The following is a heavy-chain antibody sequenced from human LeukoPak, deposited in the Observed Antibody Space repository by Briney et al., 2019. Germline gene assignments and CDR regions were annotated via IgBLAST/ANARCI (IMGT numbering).Heavy chain of an antibody. CDR3: ARGHGQFAP. CDR1: GGSISSYY. V-gene: IGHV4-59*01. J-gene: IGHJ5*02. Sequence: SETLSLTCTVSGGSISSYYWSWIRQPPGKGLEWIGYIYNSGSPNDNPSLMSRVTISADTSKNQFSLKLSSVTAADTAVYYCARGHGQFAPWGQGTLFTVSS. CDR2: IYNSGSP.